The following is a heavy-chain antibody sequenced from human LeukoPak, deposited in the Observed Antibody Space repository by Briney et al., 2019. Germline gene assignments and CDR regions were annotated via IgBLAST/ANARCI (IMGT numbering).Heavy chain of an antibody. J-gene: IGHJ5*02. CDR2: IYYSGST. CDR1: GGSISSYY. Sequence: SETLSLTCTVSGGSISSYYWSWIRQPPGKGLKWIGYIYYSGSTNYNPSLKSRVTISVDTSKNQFSLKLSSVTAADTAVYYCARNLLWFGEFSRFDPWGQGTLVTVSS. V-gene: IGHV4-59*08. CDR3: ARNLLWFGEFSRFDP. D-gene: IGHD3-10*01.